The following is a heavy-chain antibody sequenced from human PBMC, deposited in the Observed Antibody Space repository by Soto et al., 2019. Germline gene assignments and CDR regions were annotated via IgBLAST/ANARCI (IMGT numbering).Heavy chain of an antibody. CDR2: INPSGGST. CDR3: ARFGGWALQYNWFEP. CDR1: GYTFTSYY. V-gene: IGHV1-46*01. Sequence: ASVKVSCKASGYTFTSYYMHWVRQAPGQGLEWMGIINPSGGSTSYAQKFQGRVTMTRDTSTSTVYMELSSLRSEDTAVYYCARFGGWALQYNWFEPWGQGTLVTVSS. D-gene: IGHD6-19*01. J-gene: IGHJ5*02.